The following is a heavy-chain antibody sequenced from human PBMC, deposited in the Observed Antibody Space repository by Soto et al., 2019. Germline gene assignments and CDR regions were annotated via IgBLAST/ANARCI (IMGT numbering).Heavy chain of an antibody. V-gene: IGHV1-69*01. CDR2: IITIFGTA. D-gene: IGHD2-2*02. CDR1: GGTFSSYA. Sequence: QVQLVQSGAEVKKPGSSVKVSCKASGGTFSSYAISWVRQAPGQGLEWMGGIITIFGTANYAQKFQGRVTITADESTSTAYMELSSLGSEDTGVYYCASGCSSTSCYTRRKNYYYYGMDVWGQGTTVTVSS. CDR3: ASGCSSTSCYTRRKNYYYYGMDV. J-gene: IGHJ6*02.